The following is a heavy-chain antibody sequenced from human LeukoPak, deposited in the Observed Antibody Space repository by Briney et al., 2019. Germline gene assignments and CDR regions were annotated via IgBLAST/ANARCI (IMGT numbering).Heavy chain of an antibody. Sequence: GGSLRLSCAASGFTFSSYAMHWVRQAPGKGLEWVAVISYDGSNKYCADSLKGRFTISRDNSKNTLYLQMNSLRAEDTAVYYCAKDSRYSYVNKPYYYYGMDVWGQGTTVTVSS. CDR3: AKDSRYSYVNKPYYYYGMDV. CDR2: ISYDGSNK. CDR1: GFTFSSYA. V-gene: IGHV3-30*04. D-gene: IGHD5-18*01. J-gene: IGHJ6*02.